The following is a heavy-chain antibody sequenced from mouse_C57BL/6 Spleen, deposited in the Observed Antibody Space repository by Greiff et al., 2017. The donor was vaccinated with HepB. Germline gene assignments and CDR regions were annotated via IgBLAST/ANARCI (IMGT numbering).Heavy chain of an antibody. J-gene: IGHJ3*01. CDR3: ARDLGRGWFAY. CDR2: ISDGGSYT. Sequence: EVKLVESGGGLVKPGGSLKLSCAASGFTFSSYAMSWVRQTPEKRLEWVATISDGGSYTYYPDNVKGRFTISRDNAKNNLYLQMSHLKSEDTAMYYCARDLGRGWFAYWGQGTLVTVSA. V-gene: IGHV5-4*01. CDR1: GFTFSSYA. D-gene: IGHD3-3*01.